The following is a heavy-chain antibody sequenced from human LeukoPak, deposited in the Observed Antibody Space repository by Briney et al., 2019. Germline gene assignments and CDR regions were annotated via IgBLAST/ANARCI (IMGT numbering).Heavy chain of an antibody. J-gene: IGHJ2*01. D-gene: IGHD4-17*01. CDR2: IRSKANSYAT. CDR1: GFTFSGSA. CDR3: TTTDYGDYVGWYFDL. Sequence: PGGSLKLSCAASGFTFSGSAMHWVRQAFGKGLEWVGRIRSKANSYATAYAASVKGRFTISRDDSKNTAYLQMNSLKTEDTAVYYCTTTDYGDYVGWYFDLWGRGTLVTVSS. V-gene: IGHV3-73*01.